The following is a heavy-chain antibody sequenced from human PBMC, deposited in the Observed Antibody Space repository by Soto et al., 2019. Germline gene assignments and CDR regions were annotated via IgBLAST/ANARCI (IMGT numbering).Heavy chain of an antibody. CDR3: VKGGTSKFDP. V-gene: IGHV4-59*01. CDR1: GGSISSYY. J-gene: IGHJ5*02. CDR2: IYYTGGT. Sequence: PSETLSLTCTVSGGSISSYYWSWIQQPPGKGLEWIGYIYYTGGTNYNPSLKSRVTISVETRKNQFSLKVSSVTAADTAMYYCVKGGTSKFDPWGQGTLVTVSS. D-gene: IGHD1-26*01.